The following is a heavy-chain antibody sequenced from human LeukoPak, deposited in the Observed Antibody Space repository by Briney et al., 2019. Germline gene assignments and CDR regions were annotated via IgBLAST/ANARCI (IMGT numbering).Heavy chain of an antibody. CDR1: GYTFTSYD. CDR2: MNPNSGNT. D-gene: IGHD3-22*01. CDR3: ARVSDYYDSSGYLEDAFDI. J-gene: IGHJ3*02. V-gene: IGHV1-8*02. Sequence: GASVKVSCKASGYTFTSYDINWVRQATGQGLEWMGWMNPNSGNTGYAQKFQGRVTMTRNTSISTAYMELSSLRSEDTAVYYCARVSDYYDSSGYLEDAFDIWGQGTMVTVSS.